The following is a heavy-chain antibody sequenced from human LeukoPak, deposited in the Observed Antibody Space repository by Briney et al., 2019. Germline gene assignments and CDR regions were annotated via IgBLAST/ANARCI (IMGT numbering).Heavy chain of an antibody. CDR1: GGSISSSTYY. CDR2: IFYSGRT. CDR3: ARDIRGGYDFWSGYYTPYYFDY. Sequence: SETLSLTCTVSGGSISSSTYYWGWIRQPPGKGLEWIGSIFYSGRTYYNPSLKSRVTMSVDTSKNQFSLRLSSVNAADTAVYYCARDIRGGYDFWSGYYTPYYFDYWGQGTLVTVSP. J-gene: IGHJ4*02. V-gene: IGHV4-39*07. D-gene: IGHD3-3*01.